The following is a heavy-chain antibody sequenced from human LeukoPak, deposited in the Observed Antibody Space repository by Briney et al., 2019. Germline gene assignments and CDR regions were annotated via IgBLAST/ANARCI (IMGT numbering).Heavy chain of an antibody. J-gene: IGHJ1*01. V-gene: IGHV4-39*01. Sequence: PSETLSLTCNVSGGSISNSGYYWGWIRQPPGKGLEWIGSIYYGGSTYYNPSLRSRVIISEDTSRNQLSLKLSSVTATDTAVYYCARLAILTSYYDYFHHWGQGTLVTVSS. CDR3: ARLAILTSYYDYFHH. CDR2: IYYGGST. CDR1: GGSISNSGYY. D-gene: IGHD3-9*01.